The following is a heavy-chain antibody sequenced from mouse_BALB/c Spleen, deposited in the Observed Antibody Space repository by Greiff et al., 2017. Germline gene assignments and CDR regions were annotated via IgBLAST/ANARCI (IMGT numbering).Heavy chain of an antibody. Sequence: EVQGVESGGGLVQPGGSRKLSCAASGFTFSSFGMHWVRQAPEKGLEWVAYISSGSSTIYYADTVKGRFTISRDNPKNTLFMQMTSLRSEDTAMYDCARSARGYFDYWGQGTTLTVSS. CDR1: GFTFSSFG. D-gene: IGHD3-1*01. V-gene: IGHV5-17*02. CDR2: ISSGSSTI. J-gene: IGHJ2*01. CDR3: ARSARGYFDY.